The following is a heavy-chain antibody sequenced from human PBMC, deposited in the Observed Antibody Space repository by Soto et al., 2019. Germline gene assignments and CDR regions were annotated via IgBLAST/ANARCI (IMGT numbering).Heavy chain of an antibody. J-gene: IGHJ5*02. Sequence: GGSLRLSCAASGFTFSSYGMHWVRQAPGKGLEWVAVISYDGSNKYYADSVKGRFTISRDNSKNTLYLQMNSLRAEDTAVYYCAKAAVWYSNSWSHNWFDPWGQGTLVTVSS. CDR2: ISYDGSNK. D-gene: IGHD6-13*01. CDR3: AKAAVWYSNSWSHNWFDP. V-gene: IGHV3-30*18. CDR1: GFTFSSYG.